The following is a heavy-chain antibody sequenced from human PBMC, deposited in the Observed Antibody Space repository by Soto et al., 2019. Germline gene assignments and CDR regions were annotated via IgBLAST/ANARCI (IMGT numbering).Heavy chain of an antibody. D-gene: IGHD3-3*01. Sequence: ASVKVSCKASGYTFTSYGISWVGQAPGQGLEWMGWVSAYNGNTNYAQKLQGRVTMTTDTSTNTAYMELRSLRSDDTAVYYCARDCEPYDFWSGYFNWGQGTVVTVSS. CDR3: ARDCEPYDFWSGYFN. CDR1: GYTFTSYG. J-gene: IGHJ4*02. V-gene: IGHV1-18*01. CDR2: VSAYNGNT.